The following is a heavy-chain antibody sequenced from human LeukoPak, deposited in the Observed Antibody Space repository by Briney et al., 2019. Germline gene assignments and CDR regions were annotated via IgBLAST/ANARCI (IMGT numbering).Heavy chain of an antibody. CDR1: GFTFTSYG. J-gene: IGHJ6*03. Sequence: ASVKVSCKASGFTFTSYGISWVRQAPGQGLEWMGWISAYNGNTNYAQKLQGRVTMTTDTSTSTAYMELRSLRSDDTAVYYCARLGYCSSTSCPYGGYYYYYMDVWGKGTTVTVSS. D-gene: IGHD2-2*01. CDR3: ARLGYCSSTSCPYGGYYYYYMDV. CDR2: ISAYNGNT. V-gene: IGHV1-18*01.